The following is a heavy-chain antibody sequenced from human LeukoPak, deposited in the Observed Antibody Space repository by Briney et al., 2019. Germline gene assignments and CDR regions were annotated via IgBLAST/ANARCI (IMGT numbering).Heavy chain of an antibody. Sequence: SETLSLTCTVSGGSISSGSYYWSWIRQPAGKGLEWIGRIYTSGSTNYNPSLKSRVTISVDTSKNQFSLKLSSVTAADTAVYYCARDAYCGSTSCYVGWFDPWGQGTLVTVSS. CDR2: IYTSGST. J-gene: IGHJ5*02. CDR3: ARDAYCGSTSCYVGWFDP. V-gene: IGHV4-61*02. D-gene: IGHD2-2*01. CDR1: GGSISSGSYY.